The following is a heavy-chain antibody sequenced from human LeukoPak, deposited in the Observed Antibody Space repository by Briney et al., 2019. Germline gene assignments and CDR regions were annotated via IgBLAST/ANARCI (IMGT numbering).Heavy chain of an antibody. D-gene: IGHD6-19*01. CDR3: ASRPGGWYGEDS. Sequence: GGSPRLSCAASGFTVSSNYMSWVRQAPGKGLEWVSVIYGGGSTYYADSVKGRFTISRDTFENTVNLQMNSLRADDTAVYYCASRPGGWYGEDSWGQGTLVTVSS. V-gene: IGHV3-53*01. J-gene: IGHJ4*02. CDR2: IYGGGST. CDR1: GFTVSSNY.